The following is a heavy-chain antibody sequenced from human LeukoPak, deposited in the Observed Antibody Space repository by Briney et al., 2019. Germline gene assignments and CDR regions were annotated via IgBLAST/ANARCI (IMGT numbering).Heavy chain of an antibody. CDR3: ARLETVNGKFYYYYYMDV. Sequence: GGSLRLSCAASGFTFSDYYMSWIRQAPGKGLEWVSYISSSGSTIYYADSVKGRSTISRDNAKNSLYLQMNSLRAEDTAVYYCARLETVNGKFYYYYYMDVWGKGTTVTVSS. CDR2: ISSSGSTI. D-gene: IGHD1-1*01. V-gene: IGHV3-11*01. J-gene: IGHJ6*03. CDR1: GFTFSDYY.